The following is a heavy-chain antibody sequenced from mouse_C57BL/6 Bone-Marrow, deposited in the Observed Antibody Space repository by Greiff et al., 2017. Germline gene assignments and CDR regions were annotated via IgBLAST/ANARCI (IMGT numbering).Heavy chain of an antibody. CDR3: ARHEGIYYYGSRFAY. CDR1: GFTFSDYY. D-gene: IGHD1-1*01. V-gene: IGHV5-12*01. J-gene: IGHJ3*01. CDR2: ISNGGGST. Sequence: EVQLVESGGGLVQPGGSLKLSCAASGFTFSDYYMYWVRPTPEKRLEWVAYISNGGGSTYYPDTVKGRFTISRDNAKNTLYLQMSRLKSEDTAMYYCARHEGIYYYGSRFAYWGQGTLVTVSA.